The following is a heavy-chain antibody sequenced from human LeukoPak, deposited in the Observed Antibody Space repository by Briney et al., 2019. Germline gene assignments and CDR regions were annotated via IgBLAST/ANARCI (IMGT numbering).Heavy chain of an antibody. V-gene: IGHV3-7*04. D-gene: IGHD2-2*01. J-gene: IGHJ4*02. CDR1: GFTFSSYW. CDR3: ARTLGYCSSTNCFLTFDY. CDR2: IKHDGSEK. Sequence: AGGSLRLSCAASGFTFSSYWTTWVRQAPGRGLEWVANIKHDGSEKYYVDSVKGRFTISRDNAKNSLYLQMNSLRAEDTAVYYCARTLGYCSSTNCFLTFDYWGQGTLVTVSS.